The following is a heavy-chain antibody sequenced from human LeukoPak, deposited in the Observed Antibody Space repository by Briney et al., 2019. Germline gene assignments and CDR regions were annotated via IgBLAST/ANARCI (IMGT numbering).Heavy chain of an antibody. D-gene: IGHD1-7*01. Sequence: DPGGSLRLSYAASRFTFSSYAMSWFRQAPGKGLEWVSAISGSGGSTYYADSVKGRFTISRDNSKNTLYLQMNSLRPDDTAVYYCARVGTGTIVPYSFDYWGQGTLVTVSS. V-gene: IGHV3-23*01. J-gene: IGHJ4*02. CDR2: ISGSGGST. CDR3: ARVGTGTIVPYSFDY. CDR1: RFTFSSYA.